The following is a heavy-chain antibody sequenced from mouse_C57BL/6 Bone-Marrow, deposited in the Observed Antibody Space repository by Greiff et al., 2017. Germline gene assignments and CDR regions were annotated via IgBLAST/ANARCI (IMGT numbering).Heavy chain of an antibody. CDR1: GYAFTNYL. V-gene: IGHV1-54*01. CDR3: ARFEITPDY. CDR2: INPGSGGT. J-gene: IGHJ2*01. Sequence: VQLVESGAELVRPGTSVKVSCKASGYAFTNYLIEWVKQRPGQGLEWIGVINPGSGGTNYNEKFKDKATLTADKSSSTAYMQLSSLTSEDSAVYFCARFEITPDYWGQGTTLTVSS. D-gene: IGHD1-1*01.